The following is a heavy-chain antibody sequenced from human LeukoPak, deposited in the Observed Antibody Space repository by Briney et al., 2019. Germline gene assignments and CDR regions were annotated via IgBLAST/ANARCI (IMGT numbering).Heavy chain of an antibody. V-gene: IGHV4-34*01. CDR3: ARVGSYGPGGVPTTFDY. J-gene: IGHJ4*02. CDR1: GGSFSGYY. D-gene: IGHD5-18*01. CDR2: INHSGST. Sequence: PSETLSLTCAVYGGSFSGYYWSWIRQPPGKGLEWIGEINHSGSTNYNPSLKSRVTISVDTSKNQFSLKLSSVTAADTAVYYCARVGSYGPGGVPTTFDYWGQGTLVTVSS.